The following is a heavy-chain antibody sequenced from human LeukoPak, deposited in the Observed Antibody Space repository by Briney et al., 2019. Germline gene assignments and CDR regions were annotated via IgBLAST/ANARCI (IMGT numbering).Heavy chain of an antibody. J-gene: IGHJ4*02. CDR1: GGSISSSSYY. V-gene: IGHV4-39*01. Sequence: SETLSLTCTVSGGSISSSSYYWGWIRQPPGNGLGWIGSIYYSGSTYYNPSLKSRVTISVDTSKNQFSLKLSSVTAAHTAVYSCARNFIFHPMRMTMVDKNPFDYWGQGTLVTVSS. CDR2: IYYSGST. CDR3: ARNFIFHPMRMTMVDKNPFDY. D-gene: IGHD4/OR15-4a*01.